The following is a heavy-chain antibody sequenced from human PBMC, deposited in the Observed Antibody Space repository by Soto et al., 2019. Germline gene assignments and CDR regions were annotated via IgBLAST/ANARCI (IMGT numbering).Heavy chain of an antibody. CDR3: ASSWWELLSILY. V-gene: IGHV3-33*01. J-gene: IGHJ4*02. Sequence: GGSLRLSCAASGFTFSSYGMHWVRQAPGKGLEWVAVIWYDGSNKYYADSVKGRFTISRDNSKNTLYLQMNSLRAEDTAVYYCASSWWELLSILYWGQGTLVTVSS. D-gene: IGHD1-26*01. CDR2: IWYDGSNK. CDR1: GFTFSSYG.